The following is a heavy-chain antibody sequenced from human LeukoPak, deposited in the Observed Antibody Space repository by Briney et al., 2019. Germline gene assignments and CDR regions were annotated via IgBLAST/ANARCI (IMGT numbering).Heavy chain of an antibody. CDR2: ISYDGSNK. CDR1: GFTFSSYG. D-gene: IGHD6-13*01. Sequence: PGRSLRLSCAASGFTFSSYGTHWVRQAPGKGLEWVAVISYDGSNKYYADSVKGRFTISRDNSKNTLYLQMNSLRAEDTAVYYCAKDNFPQQLVPFDYWGQGTLVTVSS. V-gene: IGHV3-30*18. J-gene: IGHJ4*02. CDR3: AKDNFPQQLVPFDY.